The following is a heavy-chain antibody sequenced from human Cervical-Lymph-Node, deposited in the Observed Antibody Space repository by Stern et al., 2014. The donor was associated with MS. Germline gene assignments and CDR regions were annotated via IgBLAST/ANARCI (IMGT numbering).Heavy chain of an antibody. Sequence: VQLVESGGDLVTPGGSLRLSCEVSGFSITNYDMNWIRQAPGQGLAWVAYISSTGYSIYYGDSVKGRFTLSRDTAKNSLLLEMSSLRAEDTAVYFCAREFWRRFDYWGQGALVTVSS. J-gene: IGHJ4*02. CDR3: AREFWRRFDY. CDR2: ISSTGYSI. CDR1: GFSITNYD. V-gene: IGHV3-11*01.